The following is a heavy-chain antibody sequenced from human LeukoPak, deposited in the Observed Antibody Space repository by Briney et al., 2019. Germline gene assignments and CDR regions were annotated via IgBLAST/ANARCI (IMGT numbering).Heavy chain of an antibody. Sequence: GSSVTASYKASGGTFSSYAIRWARQAPGQGLEWMGGIIPIFGTANHAQKFQGRVTITTDESTSTAYMELSSLRSEDTAVYYCARIVDPYYYMDVWGKGTTVTVSS. CDR2: IIPIFGTA. CDR1: GGTFSSYA. D-gene: IGHD3-22*01. V-gene: IGHV1-69*05. CDR3: ARIVDPYYYMDV. J-gene: IGHJ6*03.